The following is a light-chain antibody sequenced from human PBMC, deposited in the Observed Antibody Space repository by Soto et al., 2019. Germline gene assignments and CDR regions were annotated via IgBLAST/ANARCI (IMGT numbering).Light chain of an antibody. CDR3: QSYDSSPSYWV. J-gene: IGLJ3*02. V-gene: IGLV1-40*01. CDR2: GNT. Sequence: QSVLTQPPSVSGAPGQRVTISCTGSSSNIGAGYDVHWYQQLPGTAPKLLVSGNTNRPSGXXXRFSGSKSGTSASLAITGLQAEDEADYYCQSYDSSPSYWVFGGGTKLTVL. CDR1: SSNIGAGYD.